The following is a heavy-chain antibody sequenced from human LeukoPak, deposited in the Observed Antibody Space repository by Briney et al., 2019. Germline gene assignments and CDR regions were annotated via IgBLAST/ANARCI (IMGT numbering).Heavy chain of an antibody. D-gene: IGHD6-13*01. Sequence: SETLSLTCSVSGASISRYYWSWIRQPPEKGLEWIGYFHHSGNTNYSPSLSSRITMSVDTSKNQFSLRLNSVTAADTAIYYCASRAAALDPWGQGTLVTVSS. CDR2: FHHSGNT. CDR1: GASISRYY. J-gene: IGHJ5*02. CDR3: ASRAAALDP. V-gene: IGHV4-59*12.